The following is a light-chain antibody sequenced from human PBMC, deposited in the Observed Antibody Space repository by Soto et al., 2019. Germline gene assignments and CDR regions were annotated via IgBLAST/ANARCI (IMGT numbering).Light chain of an antibody. CDR1: QSVSRW. CDR3: QQYNTFSPWT. Sequence: DIQMTQSPSTLSASVGDRVTITCRASQSVSRWLAWYQQKPGKAPKFLIYDASNLESGVPSRFSGSGSGTEFTLTISSLQPDDFATYYCQQYNTFSPWTFGQGTKVEIK. V-gene: IGKV1-5*01. J-gene: IGKJ1*01. CDR2: DAS.